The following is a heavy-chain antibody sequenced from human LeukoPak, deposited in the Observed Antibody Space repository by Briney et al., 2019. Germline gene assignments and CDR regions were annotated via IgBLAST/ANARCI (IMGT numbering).Heavy chain of an antibody. D-gene: IGHD3-16*02. CDR2: VNHSGST. J-gene: IGHJ3*02. V-gene: IGHV4-34*01. CDR3: ARVSVMITFGGVIIRPDAFDI. Sequence: SETLSLTCAVYGGSFSGYYWSWIRQPPGKGLEWIGEVNHSGSTTYNPSLKSRVTISVDTSKNQFSLKLSSVTAADTAVYYCARVSVMITFGGVIIRPDAFDIWGQGTMVTVSS. CDR1: GGSFSGYY.